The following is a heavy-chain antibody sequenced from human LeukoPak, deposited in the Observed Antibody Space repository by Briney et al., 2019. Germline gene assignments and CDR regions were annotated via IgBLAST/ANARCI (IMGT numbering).Heavy chain of an antibody. Sequence: GGSLRLSCAASGFTLSGSAMHWVRQASGKVLEWVGRIRSKANSYATAYTASVKGRFTISRDDSKNTAYLQMNSLKTEDTAVYYCSTRVPNAFDIWGQGTMVTVSS. CDR3: STRVPNAFDI. D-gene: IGHD4/OR15-4a*01. J-gene: IGHJ3*02. V-gene: IGHV3-73*01. CDR2: IRSKANSYAT. CDR1: GFTLSGSA.